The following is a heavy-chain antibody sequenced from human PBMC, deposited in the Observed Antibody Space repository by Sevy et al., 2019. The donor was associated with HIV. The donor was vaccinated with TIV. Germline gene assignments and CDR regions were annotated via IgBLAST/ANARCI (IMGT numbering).Heavy chain of an antibody. J-gene: IGHJ2*01. CDR2: INHSGST. Sequence: SETLSLTCAVYGGSFSGYYWSWIRQSPGKGLEWIGEINHSGSTDYNPSLKSRVTISLDTSKNQFSLRLSSVTAADTAVYYCARARTRTTMIIMVMSGCFDLWGRGTLVTVSS. D-gene: IGHD3-22*01. V-gene: IGHV4-34*01. CDR3: ARARTRTTMIIMVMSGCFDL. CDR1: GGSFSGYY.